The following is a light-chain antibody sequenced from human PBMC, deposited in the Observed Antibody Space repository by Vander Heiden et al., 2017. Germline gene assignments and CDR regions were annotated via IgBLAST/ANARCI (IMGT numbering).Light chain of an antibody. Sequence: SSHLTQPPSLSVSPGLTANITCSGDVCACHNAYWYQQKPGQAPLLLIYSDTKRPSGIPERFSGSISGTIVTLTISDVQAEDEADYYCQSADSSGTYSVVFGGGTQLTVL. CDR2: SDT. J-gene: IGLJ2*01. V-gene: IGLV3-25*03. CDR1: VCACHN. CDR3: QSADSSGTYSVV.